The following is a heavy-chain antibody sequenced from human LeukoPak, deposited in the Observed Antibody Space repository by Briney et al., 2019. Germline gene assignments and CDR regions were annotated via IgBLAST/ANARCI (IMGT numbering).Heavy chain of an antibody. CDR2: INAGNGNT. D-gene: IGHD6-19*01. CDR3: ARDSDSSGWSWVY. J-gene: IGHJ4*02. Sequence: ASVKVSCKASGYRFTTDMYTIHWMRQAPGHRLEWMGWINAGNGNTKYSQRFQGRVTITGDTSASTVYMELSSLIFEDTAVYYCARDSDSSGWSWVYWGQGTLVTVSS. V-gene: IGHV1-3*01. CDR1: GYRFTTDMYT.